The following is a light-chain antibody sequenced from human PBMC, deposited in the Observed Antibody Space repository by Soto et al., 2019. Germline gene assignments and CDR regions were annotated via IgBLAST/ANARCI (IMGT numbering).Light chain of an antibody. CDR1: QSVSSY. CDR2: DAS. J-gene: IGKJ4*01. CDR3: QQRSNSPLT. V-gene: IGKV3-11*01. Sequence: ERVLTQSPATLSLSPGERATLSCRASQSVSSYLAWYQQKPGQAPRLLIYDASHRATGIPARFSGSGSGTAFPLTISSLQPEDVAVNYCQQRSNSPLTVGGGTKGEL.